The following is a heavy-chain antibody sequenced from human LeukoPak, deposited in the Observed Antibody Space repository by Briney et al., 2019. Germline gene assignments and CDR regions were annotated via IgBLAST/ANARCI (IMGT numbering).Heavy chain of an antibody. J-gene: IGHJ4*02. V-gene: IGHV3-66*01. CDR2: IYSGGIT. CDR1: GFTFSSYA. D-gene: IGHD6-13*01. CDR3: AREGIAAAGPSFDY. Sequence: GGSLRLSCVASGFTFSSYAMSWVRQAPGKGLEWVSVIYSGGITYYADSVKGRFTISRDNSKDTVYLQMNSLRVEDTAVYYCAREGIAAAGPSFDYWGQGTLVTVSS.